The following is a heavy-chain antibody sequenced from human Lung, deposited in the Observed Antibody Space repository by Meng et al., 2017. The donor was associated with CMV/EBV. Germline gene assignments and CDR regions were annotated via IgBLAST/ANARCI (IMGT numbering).Heavy chain of an antibody. Sequence: GGSXRLXCAASGFTFSAYSMNWVRQAPGKGLEWVSSISTTSTYIYYADSMTGRCTISRDNAKNLLFLQMNSLSVEDTAVYYCAGFGVAITNGLDVWGDGTXLTVSS. CDR2: ISTTSTYI. V-gene: IGHV3-21*01. J-gene: IGHJ6*04. CDR1: GFTFSAYS. CDR3: AGFGVAITNGLDV. D-gene: IGHD3-3*01.